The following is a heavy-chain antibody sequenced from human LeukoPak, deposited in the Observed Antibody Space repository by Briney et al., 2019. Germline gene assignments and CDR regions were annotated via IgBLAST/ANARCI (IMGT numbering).Heavy chain of an antibody. J-gene: IGHJ4*02. D-gene: IGHD3-3*01. CDR3: ARGPEKDYDFWSGYYYYFDY. CDR2: INHSGST. CDR1: GGSFSGYY. V-gene: IGHV4-34*01. Sequence: SETLSLTCAVYGGSFSGYYWSWIRQPPGKGLEWIGEINHSGSTNYNPSLKSRVTVSVDTSKNQFSLKLSSVTAADTAVYYCARGPEKDYDFWSGYYYYFDYWGQGTLVTVSS.